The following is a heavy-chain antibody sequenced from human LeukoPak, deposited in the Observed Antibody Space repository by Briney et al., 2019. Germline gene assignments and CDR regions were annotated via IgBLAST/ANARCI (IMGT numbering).Heavy chain of an antibody. V-gene: IGHV3-30-3*01. J-gene: IGHJ4*02. CDR2: ISSDGGNR. CDR3: ARDGNERYFDY. CDR1: GFTFSSYA. Sequence: GGSLRLSCAASGFTFSSYAMHWVRRAPGKALEWVATISSDGGNRYYSDSVKGRFTISGDNSKNTLYLQMNSLRAEDTAVYYCARDGNERYFDYWGQGTLVTVSS. D-gene: IGHD1-1*01.